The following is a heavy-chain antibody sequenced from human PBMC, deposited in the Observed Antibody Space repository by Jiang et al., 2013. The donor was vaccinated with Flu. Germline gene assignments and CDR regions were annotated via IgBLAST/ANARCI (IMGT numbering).Heavy chain of an antibody. J-gene: IGHJ5*02. CDR2: INPNGGGT. CDR3: ARDTSAADSVWWFDP. CDR1: GYTFPDYY. Sequence: SGAEVKRPGASVMVSCKASGYTFPDYYIHWLRRAPGQGLEWTAIINPNGGGTNFAQNFQGRVTLTRDTSTNTVYMELSSLRSEDTAVYYCARDTSAADSVWWFDPWGQGTLVTVSS. D-gene: IGHD3-16*01. V-gene: IGHV1-46*01.